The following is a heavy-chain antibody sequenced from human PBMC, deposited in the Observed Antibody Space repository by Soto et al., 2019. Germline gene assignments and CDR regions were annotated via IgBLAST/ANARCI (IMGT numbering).Heavy chain of an antibody. CDR2: VYHTGRT. V-gene: IGHV4-61*01. CDR3: ARDFAYFDS. D-gene: IGHD3-3*01. J-gene: IGHJ4*02. CDR1: GDSFKSGSYS. Sequence: QVQLQESGPGLVKPSETPSLTCTVSGDSFKSGSYSWSWIRQPPGKGLEWIGYVYHTGRTSYNPSLKSRVSISMDTSKNQFSLNLDSVTAADTAVYFCARDFAYFDSWGQGTLVTVSS.